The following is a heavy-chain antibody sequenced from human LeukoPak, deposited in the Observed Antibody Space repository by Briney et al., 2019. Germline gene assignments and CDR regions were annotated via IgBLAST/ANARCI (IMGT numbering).Heavy chain of an antibody. V-gene: IGHV3-23*01. CDR3: AKDTRSDY. J-gene: IGHJ4*02. Sequence: GGSLRLSCAASGFTFSSYSMNWVRQAPGKGLEGVSAISGSGGSTYYADSVKGRFTISRDNSKNTLYLQMNSLRAEDAAVYYCAKDTRSDYWGQGTLVTVSS. CDR2: ISGSGGST. CDR1: GFTFSSYS.